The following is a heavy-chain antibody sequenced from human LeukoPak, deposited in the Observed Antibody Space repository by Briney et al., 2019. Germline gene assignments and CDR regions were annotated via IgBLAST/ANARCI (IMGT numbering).Heavy chain of an antibody. CDR3: ARAARDSYYFDY. CDR1: GGSISSYY. CDR2: IYYSGST. V-gene: IGHV4-59*01. J-gene: IGHJ4*02. Sequence: SGTLSLTCTVSGGSISSYYWSWIRQPPGKGLEWIGYIYYSGSTNYNPSLKSRVTISVDTSKNQFSLKLSSVTAADTAVYYCARAARDSYYFDYWGQGTLVTVSS.